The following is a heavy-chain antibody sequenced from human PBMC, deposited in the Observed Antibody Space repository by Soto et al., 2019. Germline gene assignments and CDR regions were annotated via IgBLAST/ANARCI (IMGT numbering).Heavy chain of an antibody. Sequence: PGGSLRLSCAASGFTLSNYWMHWVRQAPGKGPMWVSLINTDGSTTSYADSVKGRFTISRDNAKNTLYLEMHSLRAEDTAMYYCTRSLATPYWGQGTLVTVSS. CDR3: TRSLATPY. J-gene: IGHJ4*02. D-gene: IGHD3-16*01. V-gene: IGHV3-74*01. CDR1: GFTLSNYW. CDR2: INTDGSTT.